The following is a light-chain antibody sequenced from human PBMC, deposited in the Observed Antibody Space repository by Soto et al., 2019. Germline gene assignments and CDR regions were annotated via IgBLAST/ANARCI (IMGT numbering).Light chain of an antibody. CDR2: EVS. CDR1: SSDVGGYNF. Sequence: QSALTQPASVSGSPGQSITISCTGTSSDVGGYNFVSWYQQHPGKAPKLIISEVSNRPSGVSNRFSGSKSGNTASLTISGLQTEDEGEYYCSSYTITTALVFGSGTKVTL. J-gene: IGLJ1*01. V-gene: IGLV2-14*01. CDR3: SSYTITTALV.